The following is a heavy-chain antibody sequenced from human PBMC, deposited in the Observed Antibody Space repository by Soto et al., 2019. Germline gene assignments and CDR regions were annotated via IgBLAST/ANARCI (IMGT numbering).Heavy chain of an antibody. CDR1: GFTFNRHA. Sequence: EVQLLESGGGWVQPGGSLRLSCTASGFTFNRHAMTWVRQAPGKGLEWVSGLSDSGGSIYYADSVKGRFTISRDNSMNTLYLQMNTLRAEDTAVYYCAKVSSAWYAGFFDLWGQGTLVTVSS. J-gene: IGHJ4*02. D-gene: IGHD2-8*01. CDR3: AKVSSAWYAGFFDL. CDR2: LSDSGGSI. V-gene: IGHV3-23*01.